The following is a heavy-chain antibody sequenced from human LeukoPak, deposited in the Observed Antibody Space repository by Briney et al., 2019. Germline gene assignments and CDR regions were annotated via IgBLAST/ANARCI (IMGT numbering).Heavy chain of an antibody. D-gene: IGHD2-2*01. CDR1: GYIFTSFY. J-gene: IGHJ4*02. V-gene: IGHV1-46*01. CDR3: ARARFDCSTFSCYLFDS. Sequence: GASVKVSCKASGYIFTSFYIHWVRQVPGQGLEWMGIIDPSGGITTYAQKFQGGVIMTADTSTNTVYLELSSLRSEDTAVYYCARARFDCSTFSCYLFDSWGQGTPVTVPS. CDR2: IDPSGGIT.